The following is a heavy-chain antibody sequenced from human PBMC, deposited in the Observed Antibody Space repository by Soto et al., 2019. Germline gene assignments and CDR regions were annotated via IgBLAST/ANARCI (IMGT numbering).Heavy chain of an antibody. CDR2: ISYDGSNK. Sequence: PGGSLRLSCAASGFTFSSYGMHWVRQAPGKGLEWVAVISYDGSNKYYADSVKGRFTISRDNSKNTLYLQMNSLRAEDTAVYYCAKVYNRREDIVVVVAATGYYYYGMDGWGQGTTVTVSS. D-gene: IGHD2-15*01. V-gene: IGHV3-30*18. J-gene: IGHJ6*02. CDR1: GFTFSSYG. CDR3: AKVYNRREDIVVVVAATGYYYYGMDG.